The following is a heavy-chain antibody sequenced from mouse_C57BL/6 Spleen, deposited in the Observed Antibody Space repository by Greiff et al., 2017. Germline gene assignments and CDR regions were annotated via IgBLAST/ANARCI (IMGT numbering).Heavy chain of an antibody. Sequence: EVQVVESGGDLVKPGGSLKLSCAASGFTFSSYGMSWVRQTPDKRLEWVATISSGGSYTYYPDSVKGRFTISRDNAKNTLYLQMSSLQSEDTAMYYCASPTNWDYFDYWGQGTTLTVSS. CDR3: ASPTNWDYFDY. J-gene: IGHJ2*01. V-gene: IGHV5-6*01. D-gene: IGHD4-1*02. CDR2: ISSGGSYT. CDR1: GFTFSSYG.